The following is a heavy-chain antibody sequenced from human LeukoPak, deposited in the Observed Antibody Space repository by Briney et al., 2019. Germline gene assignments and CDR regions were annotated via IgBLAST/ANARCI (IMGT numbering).Heavy chain of an antibody. CDR3: ARKAYDGFWSGSDDAFDI. CDR1: GYRFTNYW. J-gene: IGHJ3*02. CDR2: IYPGDSDT. Sequence: GESLKISCKGSGYRFTNYWIGWVRQMPGKGLEWTGIIYPGDSDTRYSPSFQGQVTISADKSISTAYLQWSSLKASDTAMYYCARKAYDGFWSGSDDAFDIWGQGTMVTVSS. V-gene: IGHV5-51*01. D-gene: IGHD3-3*01.